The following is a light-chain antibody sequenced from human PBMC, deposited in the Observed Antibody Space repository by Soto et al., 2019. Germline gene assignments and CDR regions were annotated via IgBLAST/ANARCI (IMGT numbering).Light chain of an antibody. CDR2: LEGGGSY. CDR1: SGPSSYI. J-gene: IGLJ3*02. Sequence: QSVLTQSSSASASLGSSVNLTCTLSSGPSSYIIAWHQQQPGKAPRFLMNLEGGGSYNKGSGVPDRFTGCSSGADSYITISYLHFEDEAAYYCETWDSSLGVFGGGTK. CDR3: ETWDSSLGV. V-gene: IGLV4-60*02.